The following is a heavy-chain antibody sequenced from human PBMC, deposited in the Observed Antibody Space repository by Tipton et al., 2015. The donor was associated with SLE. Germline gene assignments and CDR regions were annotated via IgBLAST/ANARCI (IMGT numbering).Heavy chain of an antibody. CDR2: IYYSGST. J-gene: IGHJ5*02. CDR1: GGSISSYY. Sequence: TLSLTCTVSGGSISSYYWSWIRQPPGKGLEWIGYIYYSGSTNYNPSLKSRVTISVDTSKNQFSLKLSSVTAADTAVYYCAREGYSYGLFVPWGQGTLVTVSS. V-gene: IGHV4-59*01. CDR3: AREGYSYGLFVP. D-gene: IGHD5-18*01.